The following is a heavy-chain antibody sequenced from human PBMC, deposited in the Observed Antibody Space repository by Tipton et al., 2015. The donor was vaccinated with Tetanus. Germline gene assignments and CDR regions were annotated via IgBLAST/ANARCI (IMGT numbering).Heavy chain of an antibody. CDR1: GFTFSSYG. Sequence: SLRLSCAASGFTFSSYGMHWVRQAPGKGLEWVAVIWYDGSNKYYADSVKGRFTISRDNSKNTLYLQMNSLRAEDTAVYYCARRYSSNYNWFDPWGQGTLVTVSS. CDR2: IWYDGSNK. D-gene: IGHD6-13*01. CDR3: ARRYSSNYNWFDP. V-gene: IGHV3-33*01. J-gene: IGHJ5*02.